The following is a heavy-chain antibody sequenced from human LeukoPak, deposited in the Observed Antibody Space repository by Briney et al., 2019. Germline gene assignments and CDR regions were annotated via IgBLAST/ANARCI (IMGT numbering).Heavy chain of an antibody. CDR3: ARGLRRYSYGATGDY. J-gene: IGHJ4*02. D-gene: IGHD5-18*01. CDR1: GGSFSGYY. V-gene: IGHV4-34*01. Sequence: SETLSLTCAVYGGSFSGYYWRWIRQPPGKGLEWIGEINHSGSTNYNPSLKSRVTISVDTSKNQFSLKLSSVTAADTAVYYCARGLRRYSYGATGDYWGQGTLVTVSS. CDR2: INHSGST.